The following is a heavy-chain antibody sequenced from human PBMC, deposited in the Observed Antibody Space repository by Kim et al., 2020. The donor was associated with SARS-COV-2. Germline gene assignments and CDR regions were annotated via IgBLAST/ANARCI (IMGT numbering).Heavy chain of an antibody. CDR3: ARGYDSSGYYPY. Sequence: YYNPSLKSRVTISVDTSKNQFSLKLSSVTAADTAMYYCARGYDSSGYYPYWGQGTLVTVSS. V-gene: IGHV4-31*02. J-gene: IGHJ4*02. D-gene: IGHD3-22*01.